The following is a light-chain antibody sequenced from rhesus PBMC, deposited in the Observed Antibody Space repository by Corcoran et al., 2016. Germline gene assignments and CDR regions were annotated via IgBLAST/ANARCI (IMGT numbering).Light chain of an antibody. Sequence: EIVMTQSPATLSLSPGERATLSCRASQSVSSYVAWYQQKPEQAPRLLIYGASSRAHGIPHRFRGSGSGTAFTLPLSSLEPDDFAVYYCQQYSNWPRTFGQGTKVEIK. CDR2: GAS. V-gene: IGKV3S9*01. CDR3: QQYSNWPRT. CDR1: QSVSSY. J-gene: IGKJ1*01.